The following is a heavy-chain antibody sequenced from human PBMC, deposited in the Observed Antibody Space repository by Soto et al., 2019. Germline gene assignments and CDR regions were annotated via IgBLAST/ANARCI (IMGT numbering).Heavy chain of an antibody. J-gene: IGHJ1*01. D-gene: IGHD2-15*01. CDR1: GFTFSSYA. Sequence: GGSLRLSCAASGFTFSSYAMSWVRQAPGKGLEWVSAISGSGGSTYYADSVKGRFTISRDNSKNTLYLQMNSLRAEDTAVYYCARPYCSGGSCLVGYFQHWGQGTLVTVSS. CDR3: ARPYCSGGSCLVGYFQH. CDR2: ISGSGGST. V-gene: IGHV3-23*01.